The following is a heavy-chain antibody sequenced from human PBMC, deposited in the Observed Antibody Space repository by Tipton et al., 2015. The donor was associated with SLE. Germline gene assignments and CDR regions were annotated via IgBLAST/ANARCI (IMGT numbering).Heavy chain of an antibody. Sequence: GLVKPSETLSLTCTLYGGSFSSYYWSWIRQSPERGLEWIGEIHDSRGSNHNPSFNSRVTMSLDTSKNQFSLKLTSVTAADTAVYYCARGWASSDWYPRFDPWGQGSLVTVSS. CDR1: GGSFSSYY. V-gene: IGHV4-34*01. D-gene: IGHD6-13*01. CDR3: ARGWASSDWYPRFDP. J-gene: IGHJ5*02. CDR2: IHDSRGS.